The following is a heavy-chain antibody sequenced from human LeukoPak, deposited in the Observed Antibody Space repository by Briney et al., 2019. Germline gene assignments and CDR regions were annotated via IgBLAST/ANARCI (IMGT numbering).Heavy chain of an antibody. V-gene: IGHV4-4*07. CDR2: IYTSGST. D-gene: IGHD3-10*01. CDR1: GDSISSYY. CDR3: ARDVGGADMVV. J-gene: IGHJ6*03. Sequence: PSETLSLTCTVSGDSISSYYWRWIRQPAGKGLEWIGRIYTSGSTNYNPSLKSRVTISVDTSKNQFSLKLSSVTAADTAIYYCARDVGGADMVVWGKRTTVTVSS.